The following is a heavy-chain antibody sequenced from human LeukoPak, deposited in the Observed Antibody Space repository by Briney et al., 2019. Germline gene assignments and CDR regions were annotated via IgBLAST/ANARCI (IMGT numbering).Heavy chain of an antibody. V-gene: IGHV3-23*01. D-gene: IGHD3-22*01. Sequence: GGSLRLSCAASGFTFSSYAMSWVRQAPGKGLEWVSIISGSGDRTLHADSVKGRFTVSRDNSKNTVYLQMNSLRAEDTAVYYCAEPEGGYYDIRPDWGQGTLVTVSS. J-gene: IGHJ4*02. CDR3: AEPEGGYYDIRPD. CDR2: ISGSGDRT. CDR1: GFTFSSYA.